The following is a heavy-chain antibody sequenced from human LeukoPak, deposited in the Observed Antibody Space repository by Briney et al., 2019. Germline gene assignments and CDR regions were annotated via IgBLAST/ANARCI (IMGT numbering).Heavy chain of an antibody. J-gene: IGHJ4*02. CDR1: GFTVTGYC. CDR2: INPNSGAT. Sequence: ASVKVSCKASGFTVTGYCMHWVRQAPGQGLEWMGWINPNSGATNYAQKFQGRVTMTRDTSISTVYMELSRLRSDDTAVYYCTRGGPEGSGYSYGSHDYWGQGTLVTVSS. V-gene: IGHV1-2*02. D-gene: IGHD5-18*01. CDR3: TRGGPEGSGYSYGSHDY.